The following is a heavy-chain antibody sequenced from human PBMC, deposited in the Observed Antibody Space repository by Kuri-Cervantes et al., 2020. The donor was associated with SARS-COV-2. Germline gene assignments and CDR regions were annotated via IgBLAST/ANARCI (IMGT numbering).Heavy chain of an antibody. CDR2: MNPNSGNT. D-gene: IGHD6-13*01. CDR1: GYTFTSYG. V-gene: IGHV1-8*02. J-gene: IGHJ5*02. Sequence: ASVKVSCKASGYTFTSYGINWVRQATGQGLEWMGWMNPNSGNTGYVEKFQGRVTMTRNTSISTAYMELSSLRSEDTAVYYCARDPLPVYSSPSGWSWFDPWGQGTLVTVSS. CDR3: ARDPLPVYSSPSGWSWFDP.